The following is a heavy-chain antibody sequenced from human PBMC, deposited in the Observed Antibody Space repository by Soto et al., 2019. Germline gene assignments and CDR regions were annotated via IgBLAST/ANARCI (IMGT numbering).Heavy chain of an antibody. CDR2: ISGSSGST. CDR3: ARGSASARPYFFDD. J-gene: IGHJ4*02. D-gene: IGHD6-6*01. Sequence: GGSLRLSCAASGFTFSSYAMSWVRQAPGKGLEWVSAISGSSGSTYYADSVKGRFTISRDNSKSTLYLQMNSLRVDDSALYFCARGSASARPYFFDDWGQGTLVTVSS. CDR1: GFTFSSYA. V-gene: IGHV3-23*01.